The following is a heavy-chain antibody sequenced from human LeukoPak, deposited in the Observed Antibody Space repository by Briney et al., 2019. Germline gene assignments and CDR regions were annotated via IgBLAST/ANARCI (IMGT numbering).Heavy chain of an antibody. V-gene: IGHV3-74*01. Sequence: GGSLRLSCAASGFTFSSSWIHWVRQAPGKGLVWVSRINSDGSTINYADSVEGRFTVSGDNAKNTLYLQMNSLRAEDTAVYYCTRGGYYYFDYWGQGTLVTVSS. CDR2: INSDGSTI. J-gene: IGHJ4*02. D-gene: IGHD3-22*01. CDR3: TRGGYYYFDY. CDR1: GFTFSSSW.